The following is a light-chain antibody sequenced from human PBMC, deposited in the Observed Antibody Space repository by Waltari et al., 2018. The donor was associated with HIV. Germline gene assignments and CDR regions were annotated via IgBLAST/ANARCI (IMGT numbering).Light chain of an antibody. CDR3: AAWDDSLNGRI. Sequence: QSVLTQPPSASGTPGQRVTMSCSGSSSNIGSHTVQWYQHLPGTAPKLLIYANNQRPSGCPDRFSGSKSGTSASLAISGLQSDDEADYYCAAWDDSLNGRIFGGGTKLTVL. V-gene: IGLV1-44*01. CDR1: SSNIGSHT. J-gene: IGLJ2*01. CDR2: ANN.